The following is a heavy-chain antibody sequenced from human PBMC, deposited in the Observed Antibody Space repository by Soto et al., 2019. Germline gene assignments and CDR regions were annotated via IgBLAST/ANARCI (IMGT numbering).Heavy chain of an antibody. Sequence: QVQLVQSGAEVKKPGASVKVSCKASGYTFTSYAMHWVRQAPGQRLEWMGWINAGNGNTKYSQKFQGRVTITRDTPASTAYMELRSLRSEETAVYYCERDRGYCSGGSCLTSPRFQHWGQGTLVPVSS. J-gene: IGHJ1*01. V-gene: IGHV1-3*01. D-gene: IGHD2-15*01. CDR2: INAGNGNT. CDR3: ERDRGYCSGGSCLTSPRFQH. CDR1: GYTFTSYA.